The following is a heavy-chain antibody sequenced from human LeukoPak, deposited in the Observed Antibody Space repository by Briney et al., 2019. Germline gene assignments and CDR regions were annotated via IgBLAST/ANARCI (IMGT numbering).Heavy chain of an antibody. CDR3: AGQDIVVVATTTRAFDI. J-gene: IGHJ3*02. Sequence: GDSLKISCKGSGYTFTSYWITWVRQMPGKGLEWMGIIYRGDSDTKYSPSFQGQVTISADKSISTAYLQWSSLKASDTAMYYCAGQDIVVVATTTRAFDIWGQGTMVTVSS. CDR2: IYRGDSDT. V-gene: IGHV5-51*01. D-gene: IGHD2-15*01. CDR1: GYTFTSYW.